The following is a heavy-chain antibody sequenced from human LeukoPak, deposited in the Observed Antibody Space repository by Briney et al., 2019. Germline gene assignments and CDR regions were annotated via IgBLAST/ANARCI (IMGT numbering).Heavy chain of an antibody. Sequence: GGSLRLSCAASGFTFSSYAMHWVRQAPGKGLEWVAVISYDGSNKYYADSVKGRFTISRDNSKNTLYLQMNSLRAEDTAVYYCARALIRYFDWLLSWFDPWGQGTLVTVSS. CDR3: ARALIRYFDWLLSWFDP. CDR2: ISYDGSNK. D-gene: IGHD3-9*01. J-gene: IGHJ5*02. V-gene: IGHV3-30-3*01. CDR1: GFTFSSYA.